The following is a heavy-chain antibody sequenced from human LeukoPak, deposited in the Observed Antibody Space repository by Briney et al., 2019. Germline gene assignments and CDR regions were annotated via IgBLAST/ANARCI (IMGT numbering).Heavy chain of an antibody. J-gene: IGHJ4*02. V-gene: IGHV1-18*01. CDR2: ISAYNGNT. CDR3: ARFSSAYYDKASDY. D-gene: IGHD3-9*01. CDR1: GYTFTSYG. Sequence: ASVKVSCKASGYTFTSYGISWVRQAPGQGLEWMGWISAYNGNTNYAQKLQGRVTMTTDTSTSTAYMELRSLRSDDTAVYYCARFSSAYYDKASDYWGQGTLVTVSS.